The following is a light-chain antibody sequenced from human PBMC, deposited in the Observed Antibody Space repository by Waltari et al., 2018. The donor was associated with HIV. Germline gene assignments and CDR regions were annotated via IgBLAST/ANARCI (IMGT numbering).Light chain of an antibody. CDR3: QQYYSTPPT. CDR1: QSVLHNSHNKSY. CDR2: WAA. V-gene: IGKV4-1*01. J-gene: IGKJ1*01. Sequence: DIVMTQSPDSLGVSLGAKANINCKSSQSVLHNSHNKSYIAWYKQKPGQPPKLLLYWAATRESGVPDRFSGSGSGTDFTLTISSLQAEDVSVFYCQQYYSTPPTFGQGTKVEI.